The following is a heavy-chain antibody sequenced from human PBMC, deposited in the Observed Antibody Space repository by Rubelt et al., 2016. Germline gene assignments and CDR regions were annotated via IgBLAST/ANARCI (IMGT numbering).Heavy chain of an antibody. D-gene: IGHD2-2*01. Sequence: QLQLQESGPGLVKPSETLSLTCTVSGGSISSSSYYWGWIRQPPGKGLEWIGSIYYSGSTYYNPSLKSRVTISVDTSKNKFSLKWSSVTAADTAVYYCARGFCSSTSCSNWFDPWGQGTLVTVSS. CDR1: GGSISSSSYY. J-gene: IGHJ5*02. CDR2: IYYSGST. V-gene: IGHV4-39*01. CDR3: ARGFCSSTSCSNWFDP.